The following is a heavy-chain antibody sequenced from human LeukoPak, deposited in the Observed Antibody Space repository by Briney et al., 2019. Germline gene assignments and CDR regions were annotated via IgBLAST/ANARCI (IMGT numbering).Heavy chain of an antibody. J-gene: IGHJ5*02. Sequence: SETLSLNCTVSGGSINSYYWSWIRQPPGKGLEWIAYIYYNGSPNFNPSLKSRVTMSVDTSKNQFSLKLSSVTAADTAVYYCARALTMTHVGVWFDPWGQGTLVTVSS. CDR2: IYYNGSP. CDR1: GGSINSYY. D-gene: IGHD2-8*01. V-gene: IGHV4-59*01. CDR3: ARALTMTHVGVWFDP.